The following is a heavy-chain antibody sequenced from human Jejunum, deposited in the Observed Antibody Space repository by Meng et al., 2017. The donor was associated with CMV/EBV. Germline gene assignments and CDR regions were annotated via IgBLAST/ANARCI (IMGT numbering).Heavy chain of an antibody. J-gene: IGHJ4*02. Sequence: VRVSCKASGYTFGAYYTHWVRQAPGQGLEWMGWINPNTGGTKYAEKFQGRVTMTRDTSINTAYMELARLRSDDTAVYYCARDTVHDYWGQGTLVTVSS. CDR1: GYTFGAYY. V-gene: IGHV1-2*02. CDR2: INPNTGGT. CDR3: ARDTVHDY. D-gene: IGHD2-8*02.